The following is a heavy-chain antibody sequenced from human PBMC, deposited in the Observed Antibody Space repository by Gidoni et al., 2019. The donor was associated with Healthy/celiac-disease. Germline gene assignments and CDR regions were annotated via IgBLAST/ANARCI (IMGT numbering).Heavy chain of an antibody. CDR1: GYTFTGSY. J-gene: IGHJ4*02. Sequence: QVQLVQSGAEVNKPGASVKVSCKASGYTFTGSYLHLGRRAPGQGLEWMGIINPSGGSTSYAQKCQGRVTMTRDTSTSTVYMELSSLRSEDTAVYYCARGAPLPRGYDSSGYLSRTYYFDYWGQGTLVTVSS. CDR2: INPSGGST. CDR3: ARGAPLPRGYDSSGYLSRTYYFDY. D-gene: IGHD3-22*01. V-gene: IGHV1-46*01.